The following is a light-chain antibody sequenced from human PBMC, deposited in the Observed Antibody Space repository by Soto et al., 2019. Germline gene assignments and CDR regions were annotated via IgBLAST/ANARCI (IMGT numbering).Light chain of an antibody. V-gene: IGLV2-14*03. CDR2: EVN. J-gene: IGLJ1*01. CDR1: SSDVGGFNF. Sequence: QSALTQPASVSGSPGQSITISCTGSSSDVGGFNFVSWYQQHPDKAPKLLIYEVNNRPSGVSNRFSGSKSGNTASLTISVLQPDDEGVYYCSSHTSSDTPYVFGTGTKLTVL. CDR3: SSHTSSDTPYV.